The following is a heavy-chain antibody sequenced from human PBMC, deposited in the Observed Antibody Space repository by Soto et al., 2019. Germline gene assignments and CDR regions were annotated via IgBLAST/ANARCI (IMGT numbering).Heavy chain of an antibody. CDR3: ARHGDIVVVVAATEDYAFDI. Sequence: GESLKISCKGSGYRFTSXGXXXXXXXXGKGLEXMGIIYPGDSDTRYSPSFQGQVTISADKSISTAYLQWSSLKASDTAMYYCARHGDIVVVVAATEDYAFDIWGQGTMVTVSS. CDR1: GYRFTSXG. D-gene: IGHD2-15*01. CDR2: IYPGDSDT. V-gene: IGHV5-51*01. J-gene: IGHJ3*02.